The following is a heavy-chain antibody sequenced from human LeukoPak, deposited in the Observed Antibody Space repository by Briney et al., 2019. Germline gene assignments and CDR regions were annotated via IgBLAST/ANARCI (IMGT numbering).Heavy chain of an antibody. V-gene: IGHV3-9*03. CDR2: ISWNSGSI. CDR1: GFTFDDYA. Sequence: GRSLRLSCAASGFTFDDYAMHWVRQAPGKGLEWVSGISWNSGSIGYADSVKGRFTISRGNAKNSLYLQMNSLRAEDMALYYCAKDNSGSYYAGYFDYWGQGTLVTVSS. J-gene: IGHJ4*02. CDR3: AKDNSGSYYAGYFDY. D-gene: IGHD1-26*01.